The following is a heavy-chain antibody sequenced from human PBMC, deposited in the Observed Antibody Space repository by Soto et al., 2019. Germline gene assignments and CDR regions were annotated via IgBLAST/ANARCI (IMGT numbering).Heavy chain of an antibody. CDR2: IYYSGST. CDR1: GGYISSGCYY. Sequence: SETLSLTCTVSGGYISSGCYYWSWIRQHPGKGLEWIGYIYYSGSTYYNPSLKSRVTISVDTSKNQFSLKLSSVTAADTAVYYCARTPNRSSRWTFNPWGQGTLVTVSS. CDR3: ARTPNRSSRWTFNP. V-gene: IGHV4-31*03. D-gene: IGHD1-1*01. J-gene: IGHJ5*02.